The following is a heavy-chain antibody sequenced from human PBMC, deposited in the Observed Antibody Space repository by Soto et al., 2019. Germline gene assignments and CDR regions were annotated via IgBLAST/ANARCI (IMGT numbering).Heavy chain of an antibody. J-gene: IGHJ6*02. Sequence: QVQLVQSGAEVKKPGSSVKVSCKASGGTFSSYTISWVRQAPGQGLEWMGRIIPILGIANYAQKFQGRVTITADKSTSTAYMELSSLRSEDTAVYYCAHYYGDYYYYGMDVWGQGTTVTVSS. CDR3: AHYYGDYYYYGMDV. CDR2: IIPILGIA. D-gene: IGHD4-17*01. CDR1: GGTFSSYT. V-gene: IGHV1-69*02.